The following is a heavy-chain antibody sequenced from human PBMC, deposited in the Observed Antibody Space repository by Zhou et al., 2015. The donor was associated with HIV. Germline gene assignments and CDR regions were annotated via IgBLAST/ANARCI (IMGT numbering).Heavy chain of an antibody. CDR1: GGTFSSYA. V-gene: IGHV1-69*01. D-gene: IGHD2-21*02. CDR3: AREVELGNCGGDCYSD. J-gene: IGHJ4*02. CDR2: IIPIFGTA. Sequence: QVQLVQSGAEVKKPGSSVKVSCKASGGTFSSYAISWVRQAPGQGLEWMGGIIPIFGTANYAQKFQGRVTITADESTSTAYMELSSLRSEDTAVYYCAREVELGNCGGDCYSDWGQGTLVTVSS.